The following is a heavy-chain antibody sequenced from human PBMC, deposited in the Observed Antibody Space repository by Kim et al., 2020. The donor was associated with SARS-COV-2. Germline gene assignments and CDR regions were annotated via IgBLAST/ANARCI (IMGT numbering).Heavy chain of an antibody. J-gene: IGHJ6*02. CDR1: GGTFSSYA. D-gene: IGHD6-13*01. V-gene: IGHV1-69*04. Sequence: SVKVSCKASGGTFSSYAISWVRQAPGQGLEWMGRIIPILGIANYAQKFQGRVTITADKSTSTAYMELSSLRSEDTAVYYCATPGGSSWYGGDYYYGMDVWGQGTTVTVSS. CDR3: ATPGGSSWYGGDYYYGMDV. CDR2: IIPILGIA.